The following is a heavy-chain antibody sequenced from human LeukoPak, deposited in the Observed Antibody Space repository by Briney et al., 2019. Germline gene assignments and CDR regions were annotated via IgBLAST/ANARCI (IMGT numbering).Heavy chain of an antibody. CDR3: KVEFYYGSGSVYYYYYGMDV. Sequence: SETLSLTCTVSGGSISSYYWSWIRQPPGKGLEWIGSIYYSGSTYYNPSLKSRVTISVDTSKNQFSLKLSSVTAADTAVYYCKVEFYYGSGSVYYYYYGMDVWGQGTTVTVSS. CDR1: GGSISSYY. V-gene: IGHV4-59*05. J-gene: IGHJ6*02. D-gene: IGHD3-10*01. CDR2: IYYSGST.